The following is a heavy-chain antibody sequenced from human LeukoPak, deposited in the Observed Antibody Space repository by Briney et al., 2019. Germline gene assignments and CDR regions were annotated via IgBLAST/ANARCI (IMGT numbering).Heavy chain of an antibody. J-gene: IGHJ6*03. CDR2: INHSGST. V-gene: IGHV4-34*01. CDR3: ASVSNPTLYYYYYMDV. D-gene: IGHD4-11*01. Sequence: SETLSLTCAVYGGSFSGYYWSWIRQPPEKGLEWIGEINHSGSTNYNPSLKSRVTISVDTSKNQFSLKLSSVTAADTAVYYCASVSNPTLYYYYYMDVWGKGTTVTVSS. CDR1: GGSFSGYY.